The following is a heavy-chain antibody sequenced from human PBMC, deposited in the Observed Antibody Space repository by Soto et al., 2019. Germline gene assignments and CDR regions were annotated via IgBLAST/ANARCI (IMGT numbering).Heavy chain of an antibody. Sequence: SGPTRVSPTQALTLSCTFSGCSLSTSEVGVGWIRQPPGKALEWLALIYWNDDKRYSPSLKSRLTITKDTSKNQVVLTMTNMDPVDTATYYCVSSDPDYYSGMDVRGEGTTVTGSS. CDR1: GCSLSTSEVG. CDR2: IYWNDDK. D-gene: IGHD2-21*02. J-gene: IGHJ6*04. CDR3: VSSDPDYYSGMDV. V-gene: IGHV2-5*01.